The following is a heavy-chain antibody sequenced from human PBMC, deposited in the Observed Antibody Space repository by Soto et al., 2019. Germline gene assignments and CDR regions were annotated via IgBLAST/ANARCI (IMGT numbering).Heavy chain of an antibody. CDR2: IKQDGSEK. J-gene: IGHJ4*02. V-gene: IGHV3-7*05. Sequence: EVHLVESGGGLGQPGGSLRLSCAASGFTFSSYWMSWVRQAPGKGLEWVANIKQDGSEKYYVDYVKGRFTISRDNPKNSLYLQLNSLRAEDTAVYYCARDPISATGFDYWGQGTLVTVSS. D-gene: IGHD2-15*01. CDR1: GFTFSSYW. CDR3: ARDPISATGFDY.